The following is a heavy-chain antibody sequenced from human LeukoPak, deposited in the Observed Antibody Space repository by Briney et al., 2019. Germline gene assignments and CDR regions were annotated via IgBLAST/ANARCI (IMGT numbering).Heavy chain of an antibody. CDR1: GFTFSSYA. CDR2: ISYDGSNK. J-gene: IGHJ4*02. V-gene: IGHV3-30*04. CDR3: ARVGSGYSGYGVYY. D-gene: IGHD5-12*01. Sequence: PGGSLRLSCAASGFTFSSYAMHWVRQAPGKGLEWVAVISYDGSNKYYADSVKGRFTISRDNSKNTLYLQMNSLRAEDTAVYYCARVGSGYSGYGVYYWGQGTLVTVSS.